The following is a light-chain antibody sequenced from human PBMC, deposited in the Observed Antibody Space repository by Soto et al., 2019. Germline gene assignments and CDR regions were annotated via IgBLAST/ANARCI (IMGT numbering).Light chain of an antibody. CDR2: DVS. Sequence: QSALTQPCSVSGSPGQSVTISCTGTSNDVGGYNYVSWFQQHPGKVPKLMVYDVSYRPSGVPDRFSGSKSGNTASLTISGLQADDEGDYYCCSYAGTYWVFGGGTKLTVL. V-gene: IGLV2-11*01. CDR3: CSYAGTYWV. J-gene: IGLJ3*02. CDR1: SNDVGGYNY.